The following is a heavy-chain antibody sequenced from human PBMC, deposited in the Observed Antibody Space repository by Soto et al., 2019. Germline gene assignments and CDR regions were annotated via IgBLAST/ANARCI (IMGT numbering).Heavy chain of an antibody. CDR1: GFTVSDHY. V-gene: IGHV3-72*01. Sequence: GGSLRLSCAASGFTVSDHYMDWVRQAPGKGLEWVGRSRTKANSYTTECAASVKGRFTISRDDSENSLYLQMSSLKTEDTAVYYCTRNFYSGTYYFDFWGQGTLVTVSS. CDR3: TRNFYSGTYYFDF. D-gene: IGHD1-26*01. J-gene: IGHJ4*02. CDR2: SRTKANSYTT.